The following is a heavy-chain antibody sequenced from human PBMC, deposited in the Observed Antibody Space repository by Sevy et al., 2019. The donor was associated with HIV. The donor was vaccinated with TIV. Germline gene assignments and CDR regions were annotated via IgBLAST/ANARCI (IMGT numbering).Heavy chain of an antibody. J-gene: IGHJ6*02. CDR2: IKQDGSEK. D-gene: IGHD5-12*01. Sequence: GGSLRLSCAASGFTFSSYWMSWVRQAPGKGLEWVANIKQDGSEKYYVDSVKGRFTISRDNAKNSLYLQMNSLRAEDTAVYYCARDLDANWVDMVAYYYYGMDVWGQGTTVTVSS. V-gene: IGHV3-7*01. CDR3: ARDLDANWVDMVAYYYYGMDV. CDR1: GFTFSSYW.